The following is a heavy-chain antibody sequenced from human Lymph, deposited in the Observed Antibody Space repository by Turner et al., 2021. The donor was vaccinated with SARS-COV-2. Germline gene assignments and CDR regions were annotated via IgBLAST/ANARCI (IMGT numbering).Heavy chain of an antibody. V-gene: IGHV3-66*01. D-gene: IGHD4-17*01. Sequence: EVQLVESGGGWVQPGGSLRLSCTASGFTVSRNYMTWVRQAPGKGLEWVSLIYPGGSTYYAESVKGRFTISRDNSKNTLYLQMNSLRAEDTAVYYCARVYGDYVPWGQGTLVTVSS. J-gene: IGHJ5*02. CDR1: GFTVSRNY. CDR3: ARVYGDYVP. CDR2: IYPGGST.